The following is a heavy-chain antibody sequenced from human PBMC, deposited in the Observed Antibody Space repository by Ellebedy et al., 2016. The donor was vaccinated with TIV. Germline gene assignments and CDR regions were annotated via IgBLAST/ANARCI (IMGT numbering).Heavy chain of an antibody. D-gene: IGHD3-3*01. V-gene: IGHV1-18*01. J-gene: IGHJ6*02. CDR3: ARVAGGSFGVEWYYYGMDV. CDR1: GYTFNSYA. Sequence: ASVKVSCKASGYTFNSYAISWVRQAPGQGLEWMGWISAYNGNTNYAQKLQGRVTMTTDTSTSTAYMELRSLRSDDTAVYYCARVAGGSFGVEWYYYGMDVWGQGTTVTVSS. CDR2: ISAYNGNT.